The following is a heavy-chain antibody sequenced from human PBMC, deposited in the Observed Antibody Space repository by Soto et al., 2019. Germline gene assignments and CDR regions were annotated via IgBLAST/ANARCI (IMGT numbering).Heavy chain of an antibody. CDR1: GGSISSYY. V-gene: IGHV4-59*01. Sequence: PSETLSLTCTVSGGSISSYYWSWIRQPPGKGLEWIGYIYYSGSTNYNPSLKSRVTISVDTSKNQFSLKLSSVTAADTAVYYCARVYGAYLDYLGQGTLVTVFS. J-gene: IGHJ4*02. CDR3: ARVYGAYLDY. CDR2: IYYSGST. D-gene: IGHD4-17*01.